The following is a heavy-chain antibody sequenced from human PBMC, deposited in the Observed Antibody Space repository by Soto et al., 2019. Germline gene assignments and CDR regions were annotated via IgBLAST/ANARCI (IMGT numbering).Heavy chain of an antibody. CDR3: ARDGEYSSSSGLLSY. CDR1: GYTFTGQY. Sequence: QVPLMQSGAEVKKPGASVKVSCKASGYTFTGQYIHWVRQAPGQGLEWMGWINPNSGGTHYAQKFQGSVTMTRDTSISTAYMELRRLRSDDTSVYYCARDGEYSSSSGLLSYWGQGTLVTVSS. D-gene: IGHD6-6*01. J-gene: IGHJ4*02. V-gene: IGHV1-2*02. CDR2: INPNSGGT.